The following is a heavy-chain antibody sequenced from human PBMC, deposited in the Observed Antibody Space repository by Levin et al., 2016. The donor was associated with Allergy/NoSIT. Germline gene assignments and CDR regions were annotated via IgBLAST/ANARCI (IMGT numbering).Heavy chain of an antibody. CDR3: ARGRYGYSDY. J-gene: IGHJ4*02. D-gene: IGHD3-16*01. V-gene: IGHV3-11*01. CDR2: ISSSGSTV. CDR1: GFTFSDYY. Sequence: GESLKISCAASGFTFSDYYMSWIRQAPGKGLEWVSYISSSGSTVYYADSVKGRFTISRDNAKNSLYLQMNSLRAEDTAVFYCARGRYGYSDYWGQGTLLTVSS.